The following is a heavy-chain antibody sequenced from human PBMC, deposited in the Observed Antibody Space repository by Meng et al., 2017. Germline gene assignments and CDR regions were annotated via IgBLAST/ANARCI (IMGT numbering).Heavy chain of an antibody. J-gene: IGHJ4*02. D-gene: IGHD3-3*01. V-gene: IGHV4-34*01. CDR3: ARRWVIWSGYRLDY. Sequence: QQDGVTGVLNPAGTPSLSCAVYGGSFSCYYWSWIRQPPGKELECIGEINHSGSTNYNPSLKSRVTISVDTSKNQFSLKLSSVTAADTAVYYCARRWVIWSGYRLDYWGQGTLVTVSS. CDR1: GGSFSCYY. CDR2: INHSGST.